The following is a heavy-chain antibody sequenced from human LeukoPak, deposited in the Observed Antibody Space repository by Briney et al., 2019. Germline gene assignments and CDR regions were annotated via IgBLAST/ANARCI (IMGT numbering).Heavy chain of an antibody. CDR2: VFYSGTT. CDR1: GGSISSGGYY. V-gene: IGHV4-31*03. Sequence: SETLSLTCTVSGGSISSGGYYWTWIRQHPGKGLEWIGYVFYSGTTYYSPSLKSRVTISVDTSKNQFSLKLSSVTAADTAVYYCARTTVAGTRGFDSWGQGTLVTVSS. CDR3: ARTTVAGTRGFDS. J-gene: IGHJ4*02. D-gene: IGHD6-19*01.